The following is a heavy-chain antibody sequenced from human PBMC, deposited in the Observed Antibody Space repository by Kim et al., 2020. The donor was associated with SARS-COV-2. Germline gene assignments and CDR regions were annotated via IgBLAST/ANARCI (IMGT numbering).Heavy chain of an antibody. V-gene: IGHV3-23*03. CDR3: ASWNYVAY. CDR2: VHKGGDIT. D-gene: IGHD1-1*01. Sequence: GGSLRLSCAASGITFRNYAMSWVRQAPGKGLEWVSVVHKGGDITHYADSVRGRFTISRDNSKNTLYLQMNSLKADDTAVYYCASWNYVAYWGQGTLVTVS. CDR1: GITFRNYA. J-gene: IGHJ4*02.